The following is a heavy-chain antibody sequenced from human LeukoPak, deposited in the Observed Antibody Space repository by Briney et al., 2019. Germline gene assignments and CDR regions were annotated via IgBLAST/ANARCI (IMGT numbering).Heavy chain of an antibody. CDR3: GRHRSGSGTYFIDY. V-gene: IGHV3-7*01. CDR2: MKKDGSET. J-gene: IGHJ4*02. Sequence: GGSLRLSCVVSGFTFSSYSMIWVRQAPGKGLQCVANMKKDGSETKYVESVKGRFTISRDNAKNSLYLQMNSLRAEDTAVYYCGRHRSGSGTYFIDYWGQGTLVSVSS. D-gene: IGHD3-10*01. CDR1: GFTFSSYS.